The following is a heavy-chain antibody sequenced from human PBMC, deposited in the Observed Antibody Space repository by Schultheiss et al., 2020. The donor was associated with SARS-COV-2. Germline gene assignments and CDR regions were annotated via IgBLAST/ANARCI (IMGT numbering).Heavy chain of an antibody. CDR2: IYYSGST. CDR1: GASITAYS. Sequence: SETLSLTCTVSGASITAYSWSWIRQPPGKRLEWIGSIYYSGSTYYNPSLKSRVTISVDTSKNQFSLNLSSVTAADTAVYYCAREALTYYYDSSGYFRSWGQGTLVTVSS. V-gene: IGHV4-59*01. CDR3: AREALTYYYDSSGYFRS. D-gene: IGHD3-22*01. J-gene: IGHJ4*02.